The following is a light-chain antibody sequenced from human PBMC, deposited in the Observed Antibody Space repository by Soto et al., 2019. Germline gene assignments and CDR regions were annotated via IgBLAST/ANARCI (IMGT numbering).Light chain of an antibody. CDR2: RNN. CDR1: SSNIGTNY. V-gene: IGLV1-47*01. J-gene: IGLJ1*01. Sequence: HSVLTQPPSASGTPGQGVSISCSGGSSNIGTNYVYWYQHLAGAAPKLLIYRNNQRPSGVPERFSASRSGTSASLAISGLRSEDESHYYCAAWDDSLRAYVFGTGNKVT. CDR3: AAWDDSLRAYV.